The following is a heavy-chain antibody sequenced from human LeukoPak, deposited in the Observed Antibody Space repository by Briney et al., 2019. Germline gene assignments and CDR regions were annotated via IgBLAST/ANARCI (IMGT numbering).Heavy chain of an antibody. Sequence: GGSLRLSCAASGFTFSSYAMHWVRQAPGKGLEYVPAISSNGGSTYYANSVKGRFTISRDNSKNTLYLQMGSLRAEDMAVYYCARGAYCSGGSCYFDYWGQGTLVTVSS. CDR2: ISSNGGST. CDR3: ARGAYCSGGSCYFDY. J-gene: IGHJ4*02. V-gene: IGHV3-64*01. D-gene: IGHD2-15*01. CDR1: GFTFSSYA.